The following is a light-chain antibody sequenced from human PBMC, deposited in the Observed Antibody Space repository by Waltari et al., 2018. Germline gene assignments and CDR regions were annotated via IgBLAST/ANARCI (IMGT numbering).Light chain of an antibody. CDR2: HAS. CDR3: QNYVRLPAT. V-gene: IGKV3-20*01. CDR1: QSIRTY. Sequence: EIMLTQSPGTLSLSPGERATLSCKASQSIRTYLAWYQQNPGQAPRLLIYHASSRATGIPDRFSGSGSGTDFSLTISRLEPEDFAVYYCQNYVRLPATFGQGTKVEIK. J-gene: IGKJ1*01.